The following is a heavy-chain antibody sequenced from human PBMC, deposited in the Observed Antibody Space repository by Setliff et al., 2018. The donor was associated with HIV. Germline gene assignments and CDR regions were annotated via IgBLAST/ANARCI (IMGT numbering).Heavy chain of an antibody. CDR3: ARDLYHNPYYMDV. J-gene: IGHJ6*03. CDR2: IWYDGSNK. CDR1: GFTFSSYG. V-gene: IGHV3-33*01. Sequence: PGGSLRLSCAASGFTFSSYGMHWVRQAPGKGLEWVAVIWYDGSNKYYADSVRGRFTISRDKARNTLYLQMNSLRAEDTAVYLCARDLYHNPYYMDVWGKGTTVTVSS. D-gene: IGHD1-1*01.